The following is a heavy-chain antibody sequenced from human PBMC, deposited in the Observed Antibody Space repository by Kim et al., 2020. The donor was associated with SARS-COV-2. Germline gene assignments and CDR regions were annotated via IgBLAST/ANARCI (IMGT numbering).Heavy chain of an antibody. D-gene: IGHD6-6*01. V-gene: IGHV4-34*01. Sequence: SETLSLTCAVYGGSFSGYYWSWIRQPPGKGLEWIGEINHSGSTNYNPSLKSRVTISVDTSKNQFSLKLSSVTAADTAVYYCARGPYSSSSKKSFYYYYY. CDR1: GGSFSGYY. J-gene: IGHJ6*03. CDR2: INHSGST. CDR3: ARGPYSSSSKKSFYYYYY.